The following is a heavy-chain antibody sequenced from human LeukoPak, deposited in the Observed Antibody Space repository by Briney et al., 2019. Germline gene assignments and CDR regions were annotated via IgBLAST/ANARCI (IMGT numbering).Heavy chain of an antibody. CDR3: ARGPRIQLWLRNAYYYYYMDV. CDR2: IHTGNGDT. Sequence: RASVKVSCKTSGYTFTDYAMHWVRQAPGQRLEWMGWIHTGNGDTKYSQKFQGRVTITRDTSASTAYMYLSSLRSEDMAVYYCARGPRIQLWLRNAYYYYYMDVWGKGTTVTVSS. V-gene: IGHV1-3*03. D-gene: IGHD5-18*01. CDR1: GYTFTDYA. J-gene: IGHJ6*03.